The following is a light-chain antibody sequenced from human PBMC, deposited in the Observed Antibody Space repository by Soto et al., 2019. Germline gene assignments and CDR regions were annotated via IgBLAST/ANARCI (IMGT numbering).Light chain of an antibody. Sequence: EIVLTQSPGTLSLSPGERANLSCRASQSVSSSYLAWYQQKPGQAPRPLIYGASSRAIGIPDRFSGSGSGTDFTLTIISLVPEDFAVYYCQQYGSSPWTFGQGTKVDIK. CDR1: QSVSSSY. CDR3: QQYGSSPWT. CDR2: GAS. J-gene: IGKJ1*01. V-gene: IGKV3-20*01.